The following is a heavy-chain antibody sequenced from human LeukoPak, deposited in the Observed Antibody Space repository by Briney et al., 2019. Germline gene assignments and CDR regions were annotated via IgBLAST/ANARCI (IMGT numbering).Heavy chain of an antibody. D-gene: IGHD1-26*01. CDR2: IGTSGSYI. J-gene: IGHJ6*03. CDR3: ARDPYSGNYGNDYYYYMDV. Sequence: GGSLRLSCAASGFTFSTYGMNWVRQAPGKGLEWVSSIGTSGSYIYYTDSVKGRFTISRDNAKNSLYLQMDSLGPEDTAVYYCARDPYSGNYGNDYYYYMDVWGKGTTVTISS. V-gene: IGHV3-21*01. CDR1: GFTFSTYG.